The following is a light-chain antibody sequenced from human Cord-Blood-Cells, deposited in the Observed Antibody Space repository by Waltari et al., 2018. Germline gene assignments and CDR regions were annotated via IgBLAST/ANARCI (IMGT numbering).Light chain of an antibody. J-gene: IGKJ2*01. CDR1: QSVLYSSNNKNY. CDR2: WAS. Sequence: DIVMTQSPDSLAVSLGEGATINCKSSQSVLYSSNNKNYLAWYQQKPGQPPKLLIYWASTRESGVPDRFSGSESGTDFTLTISSLQAEDVAVYYCQQYDSTPRTFGQGTKLEIK. CDR3: QQYDSTPRT. V-gene: IGKV4-1*01.